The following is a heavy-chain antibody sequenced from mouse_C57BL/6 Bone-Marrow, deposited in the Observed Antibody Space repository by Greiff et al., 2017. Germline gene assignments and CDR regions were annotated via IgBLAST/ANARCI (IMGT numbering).Heavy chain of an antibody. CDR3: ARAIYYDYDGGGFDY. CDR2: IWTGGGT. Sequence: VQLQESGPGLVAPSQSLSITCTVSGFSLTSYAISWVRQPPGKGLEWLGVIWTGGGTNYNSALKSRLSISKDNSKSQVFLKRNSLQTDDTARYYCARAIYYDYDGGGFDYWGQGTTLTVSS. CDR1: GFSLTSYA. D-gene: IGHD2-4*01. V-gene: IGHV2-9-1*01. J-gene: IGHJ2*01.